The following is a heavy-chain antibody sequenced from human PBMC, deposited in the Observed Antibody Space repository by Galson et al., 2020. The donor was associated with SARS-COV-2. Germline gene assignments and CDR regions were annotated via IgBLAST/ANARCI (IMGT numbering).Heavy chain of an antibody. CDR2: IYYSGST. Sequence: SETLSLTCTVSGGSISSYYLSWIRQPPGKGLEWIGYIYYSGSTNYNPSLKSRVTISVDTSKNQFSLKLSSVTAADTAVYYCARGLTGEGDLFDYWGQGTLVTVSS. CDR3: ARGLTGEGDLFDY. V-gene: IGHV4-59*01. D-gene: IGHD7-27*01. CDR1: GGSISSYY. J-gene: IGHJ4*02.